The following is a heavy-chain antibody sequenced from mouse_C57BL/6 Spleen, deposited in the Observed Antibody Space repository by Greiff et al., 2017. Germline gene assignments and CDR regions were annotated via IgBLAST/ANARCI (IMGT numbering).Heavy chain of an antibody. CDR2: INPSNGGT. CDR1: GYTFTSYW. V-gene: IGHV1-53*01. D-gene: IGHD1-1*01. CDR3: ARGGDYGSSLYYYAMDY. J-gene: IGHJ4*01. Sequence: VQLQQPGTELVKPGASVTLSCKASGYTFTSYWMHWVKQRPGQGLEWIGNINPSNGGTNYNEKFKSKATLTVDKSSSTAYMQLSSLTSEDSAVYYCARGGDYGSSLYYYAMDYWGQGTSVTVSS.